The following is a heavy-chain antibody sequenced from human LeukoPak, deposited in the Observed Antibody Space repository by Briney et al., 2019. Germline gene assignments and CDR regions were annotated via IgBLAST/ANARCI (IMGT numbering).Heavy chain of an antibody. CDR2: IYYSGST. V-gene: IGHV4-39*01. CDR3: ARITGFSAFDI. CDR1: GGSISSSSYY. Sequence: PSETLSLTCTVSGGSISSSSYYWGWIRQPPGKGLEWIGRIYYSGSTYYNPSLKSRVTLSLDTSKNQFSLKLSSVTAADTAVYYCARITGFSAFDIWGQGTMVTVSS. J-gene: IGHJ3*02. D-gene: IGHD1-20*01.